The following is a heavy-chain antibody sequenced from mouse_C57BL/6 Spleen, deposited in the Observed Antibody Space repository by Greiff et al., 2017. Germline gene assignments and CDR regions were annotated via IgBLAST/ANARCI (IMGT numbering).Heavy chain of an antibody. CDR3: ARQDDGYDY. CDR2: ISSGGGYT. D-gene: IGHD2-3*01. V-gene: IGHV5-6*01. Sequence: EVQLLESGGDLVKPGGSLKLSCAASGFTFSSYGMSWVRQTPDKRLEWVATISSGGGYTYYPDTVKGRFTISRDNAKNTLYLQMSSLKSEDTALYYCARQDDGYDYWGKGTTLTVSS. CDR1: GFTFSSYG. J-gene: IGHJ2*01.